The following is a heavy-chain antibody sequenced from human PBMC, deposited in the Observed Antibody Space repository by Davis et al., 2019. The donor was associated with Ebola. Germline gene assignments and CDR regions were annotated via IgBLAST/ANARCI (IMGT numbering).Heavy chain of an antibody. CDR2: ISSYSDYI. CDR3: AKSGLSFGVVKYHYGMDV. V-gene: IGHV3-21*04. Sequence: GESLKISCADSVITFSSYAMTWVRQAPGKGLEWVSSISSYSDYIYYADSAKGRFTISRDNAKNSLYLQMNSLRAEDTAVYYCAKSGLSFGVVKYHYGMDVWGKGTTVTVSS. CDR1: VITFSSYA. D-gene: IGHD3-3*01. J-gene: IGHJ6*04.